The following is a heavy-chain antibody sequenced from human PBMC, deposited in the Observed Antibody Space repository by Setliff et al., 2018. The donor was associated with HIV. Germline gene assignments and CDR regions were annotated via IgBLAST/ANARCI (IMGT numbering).Heavy chain of an antibody. Sequence: PSETLSLTCTVSGDSISSSTYYWGWIRQPPGKGLEWIGSIYYSGSTYYNPSLKSRVTISVDTSTNQFSLKLSSVTAADTAMYYCARVGAFGVGGWFDPWGQGSLVTVSS. CDR1: GDSISSSTYY. CDR2: IYYSGST. D-gene: IGHD3-3*01. J-gene: IGHJ5*02. V-gene: IGHV4-39*07. CDR3: ARVGAFGVGGWFDP.